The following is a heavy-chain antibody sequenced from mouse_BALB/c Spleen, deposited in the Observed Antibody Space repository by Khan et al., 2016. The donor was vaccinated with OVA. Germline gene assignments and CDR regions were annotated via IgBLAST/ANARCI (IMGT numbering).Heavy chain of an antibody. CDR3: TRHGYVAWFTY. J-gene: IGHJ3*01. Sequence: VQLQQPGPELMKPGASVKISCKASGYSFTTYYIHWVKQSHGKSLEWIGYIDPFSGATTHNQKFKGKATLTVDKSSSTAYIHLSNLTSEDSAVYYRTRHGYVAWFTYWGQGTLVTVSA. V-gene: IGHV1S135*01. D-gene: IGHD2-2*01. CDR1: GYSFTTYY. CDR2: IDPFSGAT.